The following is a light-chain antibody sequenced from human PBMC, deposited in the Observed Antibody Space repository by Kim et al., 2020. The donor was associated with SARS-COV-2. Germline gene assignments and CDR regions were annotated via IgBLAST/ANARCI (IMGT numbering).Light chain of an antibody. V-gene: IGKV3-20*01. Sequence: EIVLTQSPGTLSLSPRERATLSCRASQSVSSSYLAWYQQKTGQAPRLLIYGATSRATGIPDRFSGSGSGTDFTLTISRLEPEDFAVYYCQHYGVSPAWTFGQGTKVDIK. CDR3: QHYGVSPAWT. J-gene: IGKJ1*01. CDR2: GAT. CDR1: QSVSSSY.